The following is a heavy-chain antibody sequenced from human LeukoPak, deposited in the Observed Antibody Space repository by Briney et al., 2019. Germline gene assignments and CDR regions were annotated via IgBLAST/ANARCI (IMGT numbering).Heavy chain of an antibody. CDR2: ISSDGNGI. D-gene: IGHD6-13*01. J-gene: IGHJ4*02. Sequence: TGGSLRLSCAASGFTFSIYGMHWARQAPGKGLEWVAAISSDGNGIFYADSIRGRFTISRDNSRNTVSLQMNSLRAEDTATYYCAKRGHFSSSWYHYFDYWGQGTLVTVSS. CDR1: GFTFSIYG. CDR3: AKRGHFSSSWYHYFDY. V-gene: IGHV3-30*18.